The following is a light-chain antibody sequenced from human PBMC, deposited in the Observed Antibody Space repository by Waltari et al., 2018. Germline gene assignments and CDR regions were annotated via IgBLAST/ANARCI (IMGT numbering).Light chain of an antibody. J-gene: IGLJ3*02. Sequence: QSVLTQPPSASGTPGQRVTIPCSGSSSNIGSNFVYCYQPPPGTAPKLLIYRNNQRPSGVPDRFSGSKSGTSASLAISGLRSEDEADYYCAPWDDSLSGPGVFGGGTKLTVL. V-gene: IGLV1-47*01. CDR2: RNN. CDR3: APWDDSLSGPGV. CDR1: SSNIGSNF.